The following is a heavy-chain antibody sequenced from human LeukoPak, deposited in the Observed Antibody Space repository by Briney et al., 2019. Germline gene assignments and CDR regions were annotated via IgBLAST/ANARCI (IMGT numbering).Heavy chain of an antibody. CDR3: AARVSNSGYVAGRGAFDI. Sequence: GGSLRLSCAASGFTFSSYSMNWVRQAPGKGLEWVSSISSSSSYIYYADSVKGRFTISRDNAKNSLYLQMNSLRAEDTAVYYCAARVSNSGYVAGRGAFDIWGQGTMVTVSS. V-gene: IGHV3-21*01. D-gene: IGHD5-12*01. CDR2: ISSSSSYI. J-gene: IGHJ3*02. CDR1: GFTFSSYS.